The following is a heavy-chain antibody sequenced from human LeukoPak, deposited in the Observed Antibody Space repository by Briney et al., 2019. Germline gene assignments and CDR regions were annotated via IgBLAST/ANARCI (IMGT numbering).Heavy chain of an antibody. V-gene: IGHV3-66*01. CDR3: ARDSNWGYY. Sequence: GGSLRLSCAASVFTVSSNYMSCVRQAPGKGLEWVSVIYSGSSTYYADSVKGRFTISRDNSKNTLYLQMNSLRDEDTAVYYCARDSNWGYYWGQGTLVTVSS. J-gene: IGHJ4*02. CDR2: IYSGSST. D-gene: IGHD7-27*01. CDR1: VFTVSSNY.